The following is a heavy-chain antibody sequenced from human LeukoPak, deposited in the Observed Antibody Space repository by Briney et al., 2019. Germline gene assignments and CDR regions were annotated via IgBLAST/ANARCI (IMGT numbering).Heavy chain of an antibody. J-gene: IGHJ4*02. CDR2: ISGGVGST. V-gene: IGHV3-23*01. CDR3: ARAPPYCSGGSCYGGIDY. Sequence: GESLRLSCAASGFTFRMYAMTWVRQAPGKGLEWVSAISGGVGSTYYADSVKGRFTISRDNAKNSLYLQMNSLRAEDTAVYYCARAPPYCSGGSCYGGIDYWGQGTLVTVSS. CDR1: GFTFRMYA. D-gene: IGHD2-15*01.